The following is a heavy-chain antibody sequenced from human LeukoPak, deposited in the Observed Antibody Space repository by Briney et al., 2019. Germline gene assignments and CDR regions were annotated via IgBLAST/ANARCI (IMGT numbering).Heavy chain of an antibody. J-gene: IGHJ4*02. CDR3: ARVSSGSYYIVDY. CDR1: GFTFSGYD. CDR2: ISGSGSTT. D-gene: IGHD1-26*01. Sequence: GGSLRLSCVASGFTFSGYDMNWVRQAPGKGLEWVSYISGSGSTTYYADSMKGRLTMSRDNAKNSLYLQMSGLRAEDTAVYYCARVSSGSYYIVDYWGQGTLVTVSS. V-gene: IGHV3-48*03.